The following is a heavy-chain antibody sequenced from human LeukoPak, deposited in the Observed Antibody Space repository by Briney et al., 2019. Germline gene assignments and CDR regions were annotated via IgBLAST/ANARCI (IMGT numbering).Heavy chain of an antibody. CDR3: ARAGIVVVPAAQSTYGMDV. V-gene: IGHV3-33*01. CDR1: GFTFSSYG. CDR2: IWYGGSNK. J-gene: IGHJ6*02. D-gene: IGHD2-2*01. Sequence: GGSLRLSCAASGFTFSSYGMHWVRQAPGKGLEWVAVIWYGGSNKYYADSVKGRFTISRDNSKNTLYLQMNSLRAEDTAVYYCARAGIVVVPAAQSTYGMDVWGQGTTVTVSS.